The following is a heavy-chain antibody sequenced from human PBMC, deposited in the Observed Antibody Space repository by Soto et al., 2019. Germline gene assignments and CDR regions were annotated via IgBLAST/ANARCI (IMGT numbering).Heavy chain of an antibody. CDR1: GYTFTSYY. D-gene: IGHD3-22*01. CDR3: ARVSSDSSGYSTTTSMDV. CDR2: INPSGGST. J-gene: IGHJ6*02. Sequence: GASVKVSCNASGYTFTSYYMHSVRQAPGQGLEWMGIINPSGGSTSYAQKFQGRVTMTRDMSTSTVYMELSSLRSEYTAVYHCARVSSDSSGYSTTTSMDVWG. V-gene: IGHV1-46*01.